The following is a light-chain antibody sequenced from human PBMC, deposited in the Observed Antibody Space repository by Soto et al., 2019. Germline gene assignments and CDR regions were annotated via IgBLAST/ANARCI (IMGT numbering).Light chain of an antibody. Sequence: EIVMTQSPATLSVSPGERATLSCRASQSVNNKVAWYQQKPGQAPRLLIYGASTRATGIPARFSGSGSGTEFPLTISSLQSEDFAVYYCQQYNNWPPWTFGQGTKVEI. CDR1: QSVNNK. V-gene: IGKV3-15*01. J-gene: IGKJ1*01. CDR3: QQYNNWPPWT. CDR2: GAS.